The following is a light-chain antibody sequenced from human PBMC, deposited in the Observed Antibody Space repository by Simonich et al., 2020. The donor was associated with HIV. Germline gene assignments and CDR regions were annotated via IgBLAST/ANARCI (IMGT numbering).Light chain of an antibody. CDR1: SSNIGSNT. V-gene: IGLV1-44*01. CDR2: SNN. CDR3: AAWDDSLNGV. J-gene: IGLJ3*02. Sequence: QSVLTQPPSASGTPGQRVTISCSGSSSNIGSNTVNWYQQLPGTAPKLLISSNNQRPSGVPDRFSASKSGTSASLAISGLQSEDEADYYCAAWDDSLNGVFGGGTKLTVL.